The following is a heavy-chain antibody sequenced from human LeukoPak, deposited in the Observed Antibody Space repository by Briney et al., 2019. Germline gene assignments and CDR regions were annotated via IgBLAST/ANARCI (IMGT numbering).Heavy chain of an antibody. J-gene: IGHJ4*02. Sequence: PGGSLRLSCAASGFDFWNYAMSWVRQAPGKGLQWVSSISGSGDITHYADSVKGRFTISRDNSKNTVFLQMNSLRAEDTAVYYCARDSPGWDIVVVPAATFDYWGQGTLVTVSS. CDR3: ARDSPGWDIVVVPAATFDY. V-gene: IGHV3-23*01. CDR2: ISGSGDIT. CDR1: GFDFWNYA. D-gene: IGHD2-2*01.